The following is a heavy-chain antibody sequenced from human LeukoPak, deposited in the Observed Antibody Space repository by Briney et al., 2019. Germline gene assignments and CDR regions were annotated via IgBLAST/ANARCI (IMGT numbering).Heavy chain of an antibody. CDR2: VYYSGST. V-gene: IGHV4-59*01. Sequence: PSETLSLTCTVSGGSISSYYWSWLRQPPGKRLEWIGYVYYSGSTNYNPSLRSRITISVDTSKNQFLLMLKSVPAEDKNLHYCPRGTAVAGMDHPRDAFDIWGRGTMVTVSS. J-gene: IGHJ3*02. D-gene: IGHD6-19*01. CDR1: GGSISSYY. CDR3: PRGTAVAGMDHPRDAFDI.